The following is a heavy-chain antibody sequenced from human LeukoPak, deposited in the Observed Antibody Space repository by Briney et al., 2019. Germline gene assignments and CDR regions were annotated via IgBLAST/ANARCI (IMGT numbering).Heavy chain of an antibody. D-gene: IGHD3-10*01. J-gene: IGHJ4*02. V-gene: IGHV1-69*06. Sequence: EASVKVSCKASGGTFSSYAISWVRQAPGQGLEWMGGIIPIFGTANYAQKFQGRVTITADKSTSTAYVELSSLRSEDTAVYYCAREGLWFGELLYYFDYWGQGTLVTVSS. CDR2: IIPIFGTA. CDR3: AREGLWFGELLYYFDY. CDR1: GGTFSSYA.